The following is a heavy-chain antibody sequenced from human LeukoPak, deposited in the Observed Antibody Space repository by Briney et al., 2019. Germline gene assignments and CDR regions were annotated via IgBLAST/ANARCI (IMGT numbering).Heavy chain of an antibody. D-gene: IGHD2-15*01. CDR3: ARDWGYYAFDI. Sequence: GGSLRLSCAHSGFTSRTDMRYSGRGAPGEGVGWVAAIKEDESEKCYGDSVKGRFAVSRDNAKISLYLQMNSRRAEDTAVYYCARDWGYYAFDIWGQGTMVTVSS. CDR1: GFTSRTDM. CDR2: IKEDESEK. V-gene: IGHV3-7*01. J-gene: IGHJ3*02.